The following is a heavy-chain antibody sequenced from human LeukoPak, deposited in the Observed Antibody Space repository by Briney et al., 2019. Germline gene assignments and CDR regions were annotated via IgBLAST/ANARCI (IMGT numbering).Heavy chain of an antibody. CDR2: INHSGST. CDR3: ARHSRYGDEPFQH. CDR1: GGSIIGYY. Sequence: SETLSLTCTVSGGSIIGYYWNLIRQPPGKGLEWIGEINHSGSTNYNPSLKSRVTISVDTSKNQFSLKLSSVTAADTAVYYCARHSRYGDEPFQHWGQGTLVTVSS. V-gene: IGHV4-34*01. D-gene: IGHD4-17*01. J-gene: IGHJ1*01.